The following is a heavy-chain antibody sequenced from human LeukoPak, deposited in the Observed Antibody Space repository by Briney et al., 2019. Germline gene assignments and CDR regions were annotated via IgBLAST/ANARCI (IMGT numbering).Heavy chain of an antibody. D-gene: IGHD3-9*01. CDR3: ARQYSDILTGYHRGELYWYFDL. Sequence: PSETLSLTCTVSGDSISSSSSYWGWIRQPPWEGLEWIGSIYYSGSTYYNTSLKSRVTISVDTSKNQFSLKLSSVTAADTAVYYCARQYSDILTGYHRGELYWYFDLWGRGTLVTVSS. V-gene: IGHV4-39*01. J-gene: IGHJ2*01. CDR2: IYYSGST. CDR1: GDSISSSSSY.